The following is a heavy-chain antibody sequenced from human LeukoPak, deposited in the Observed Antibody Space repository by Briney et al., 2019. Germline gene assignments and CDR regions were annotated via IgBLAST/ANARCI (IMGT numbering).Heavy chain of an antibody. J-gene: IGHJ4*02. CDR2: IYYTEST. V-gene: IGHV4-59*01. Sequence: PSETLSLTFTVSGGSIRNYYWSWIRQPPGQGLAWIGYIYYTESTKYNPSLKSRVTISVDTSKNQFSLKLSSVTAADTAVYYCARGPSPSITTEFDYWGQGTLATVSS. D-gene: IGHD3-22*01. CDR3: ARGPSPSITTEFDY. CDR1: GGSIRNYY.